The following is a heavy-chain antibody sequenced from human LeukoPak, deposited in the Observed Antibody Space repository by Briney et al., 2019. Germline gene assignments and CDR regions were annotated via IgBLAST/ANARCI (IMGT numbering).Heavy chain of an antibody. CDR2: IYYSGST. CDR3: ATMEQWSGEFPLYFDY. V-gene: IGHV4-31*03. D-gene: IGHD3-10*01. CDR1: GGSISSGGYY. Sequence: PSETLSLTCTVSGGSISSGGYYWSWIRQHPGKGLEWIGYIYYSGSTYYNPSLKSRVTISVDTSKNQFSLKLSSVTAADTAVYYCATMEQWSGEFPLYFDYWGQGTLVTVSS. J-gene: IGHJ4*02.